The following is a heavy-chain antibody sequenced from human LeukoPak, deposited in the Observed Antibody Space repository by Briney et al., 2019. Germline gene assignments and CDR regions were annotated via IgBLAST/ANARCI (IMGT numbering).Heavy chain of an antibody. D-gene: IGHD2-2*02. CDR3: ARDVRDCCSTSCYSDAFDI. V-gene: IGHV3-7*01. J-gene: IGHJ3*02. CDR1: GFTFSSYW. CDR2: IKQDGSEK. Sequence: GGSLRLSCAASGFTFSSYWMSWVRQAPGKGLEWVANIKQDGSEKYYVDSVKGRFTISRDNAKNSLYLQMNSLRAEDTAVYYCARDVRDCCSTSCYSDAFDIWGQGTMVTVSS.